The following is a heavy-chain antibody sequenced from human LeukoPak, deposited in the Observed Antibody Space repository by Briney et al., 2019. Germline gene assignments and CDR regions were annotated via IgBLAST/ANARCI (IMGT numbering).Heavy chain of an antibody. CDR2: INPSGGST. D-gene: IGHD2-15*01. J-gene: IGHJ4*02. CDR1: GYTFTSYY. CDR3: ARAVDCSGGSCYSVGYYFDY. V-gene: IGHV1-46*01. Sequence: ASVKVSCKASGYTFTSYYMHWVRQAPGQGLEWMGIINPSGGSTSYAQKFQGRVTMTRDMSTSTVYMELSRLRSDDTAVYYCARAVDCSGGSCYSVGYYFDYWGQGTLVTVSS.